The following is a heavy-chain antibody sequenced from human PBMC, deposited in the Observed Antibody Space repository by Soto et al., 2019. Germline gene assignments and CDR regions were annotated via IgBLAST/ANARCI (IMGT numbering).Heavy chain of an antibody. CDR1: GFTFSDYY. CDR3: ARDRYCSSTSCYRRSIAADGPFDY. J-gene: IGHJ4*02. D-gene: IGHD2-2*02. Sequence: QVQLVESGGGLVKPGGSLRLSCAASGFTFSDYYMSWIRQAPRKGLEWVSYITSSGSTIYYADSVKGRFTISRDNAKNSLYLKMNSLRAADTAVYYCARDRYCSSTSCYRRSIAADGPFDYWGQGTLVTVSS. V-gene: IGHV3-11*01. CDR2: ITSSGSTI.